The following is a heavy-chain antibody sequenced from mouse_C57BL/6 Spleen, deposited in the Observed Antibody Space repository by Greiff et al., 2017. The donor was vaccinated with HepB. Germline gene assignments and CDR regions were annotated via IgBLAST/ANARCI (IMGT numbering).Heavy chain of an antibody. J-gene: IGHJ4*01. V-gene: IGHV1-63*01. CDR3: ARSNDYDAMDY. CDR2: IYPGGGYT. Sequence: QVQLKQSGAELVRPGTSVKMSCKASGYTFTNYWIGWAKQRPGHGLEWIGDIYPGGGYTNYNEKFKGKATLTADKSSSTAYMQFSSLTSEDSAIYYYARSNDYDAMDYWGQGTSVTVSS. CDR1: GYTFTNYW.